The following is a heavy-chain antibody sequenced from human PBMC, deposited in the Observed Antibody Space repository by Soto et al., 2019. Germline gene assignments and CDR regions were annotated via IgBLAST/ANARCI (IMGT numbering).Heavy chain of an antibody. CDR1: GYTFTGYY. V-gene: IGHV1-2*04. CDR3: ARGHCSGGSCYSALDV. CDR2: INPNSGGT. Sequence: QVQLVQSGAEVKKPGASVKVSCKASGYTFTGYYMHWVRQARGQGLEWMGWINPNSGGTNYAQKFQGWVTMTRDTSISTAYMELSRLRSDDTAVYYCARGHCSGGSCYSALDVWGQGTTVTVSS. D-gene: IGHD2-15*01. J-gene: IGHJ6*02.